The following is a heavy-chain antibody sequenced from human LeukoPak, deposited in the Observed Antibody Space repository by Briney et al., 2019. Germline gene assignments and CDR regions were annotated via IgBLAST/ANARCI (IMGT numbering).Heavy chain of an antibody. CDR2: IYSSGST. J-gene: IGHJ4*02. Sequence: SETLSLTCTVSAGSISSYYWSWIRQPPGKGLEWIGYIYSSGSTNYNPSLKSRVTISVDTSKNQFSLKLTSVTAADTAVYYCARAYYYGSGSYGLDYWGQGTLVTVSS. CDR1: AGSISSYY. CDR3: ARAYYYGSGSYGLDY. V-gene: IGHV4-59*01. D-gene: IGHD3-10*01.